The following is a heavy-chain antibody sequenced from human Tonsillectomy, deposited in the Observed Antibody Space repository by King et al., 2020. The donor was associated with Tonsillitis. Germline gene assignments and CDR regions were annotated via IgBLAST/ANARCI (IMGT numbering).Heavy chain of an antibody. J-gene: IGHJ5*02. CDR2: ISGSGGST. CDR1: GFTFSSYA. V-gene: IGHV3-23*04. Sequence: VQLVESGGGLVQPGGSLRLSCAASGFTFSSYAMSWVRQAPGKGLGWVSAISGSGGSTYYADSVKGRFTIPRDNSKNTPYLQMNSLRAEDTAVYYCAKEAEVFYSSGWDAGVYNWFDTSGQGALFSASS. D-gene: IGHD6-19*01. CDR3: AKEAEVFYSSGWDAGVYNWFDT.